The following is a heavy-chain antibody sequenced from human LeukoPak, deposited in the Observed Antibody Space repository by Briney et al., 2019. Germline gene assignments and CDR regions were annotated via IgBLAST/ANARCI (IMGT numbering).Heavy chain of an antibody. D-gene: IGHD3-22*01. CDR1: GFTFSSYG. Sequence: GGSLRLSCAASGFTFSSYGTHWVRQAPGKGLEWVAVIWYDGSNKYYADSVKGRFTISRDNSKNTLYLQMNTLRAEDTAVYYCARDASYYYPNWFDPWGQGTLVTVSS. CDR2: IWYDGSNK. V-gene: IGHV3-33*01. CDR3: ARDASYYYPNWFDP. J-gene: IGHJ5*02.